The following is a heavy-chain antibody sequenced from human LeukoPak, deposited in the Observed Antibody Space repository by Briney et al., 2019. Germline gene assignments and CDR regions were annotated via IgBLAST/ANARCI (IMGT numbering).Heavy chain of an antibody. CDR1: AGSISSSNW. V-gene: IGHV4-4*02. CDR3: ARLARYYDSSGYYSWNAFDI. CDR2: IYLYGTT. D-gene: IGHD3-22*01. J-gene: IGHJ3*02. Sequence: SETLSLTCAVSAGSISSSNWWSWVRQSPVKGLEWIGEIYLYGTTNYNPSLKSRVTISVDTSKDQFSLKLSSVTAADTAVYYCARLARYYDSSGYYSWNAFDIWGQGTMVTVSS.